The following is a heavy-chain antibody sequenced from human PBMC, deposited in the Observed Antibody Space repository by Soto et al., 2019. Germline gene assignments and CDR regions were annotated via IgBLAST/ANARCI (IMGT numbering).Heavy chain of an antibody. D-gene: IGHD2-2*01. CDR2: ISKSDYT. V-gene: IGHV3-21*01. CDR1: GFAFNNYG. Sequence: PXGFLRVTRTVSGFAFNNYGINWVRQAPGKGLEWVSSISKSDYTYYSDSVKGRFTISRDNAKNSVSLQMNTLRVEDTAVYYCAREDSIIIPAVSDVWGQGTLVTVSS. CDR3: AREDSIIIPAVSDV. J-gene: IGHJ4*02.